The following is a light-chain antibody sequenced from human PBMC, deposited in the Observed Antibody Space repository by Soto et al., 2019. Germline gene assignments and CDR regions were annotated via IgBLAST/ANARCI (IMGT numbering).Light chain of an antibody. CDR1: QSVDRW. Sequence: DIQMTQSPSTLSASVGDRVTITCRASQSVDRWLAWYQQRPGKAPKALIYKASNLESGVPSRFSGSGSGTAFTLTTTSLQPGDSATYYCQQYTTLVTFGQGTMVEMK. V-gene: IGKV1-5*03. CDR2: KAS. CDR3: QQYTTLVT. J-gene: IGKJ1*01.